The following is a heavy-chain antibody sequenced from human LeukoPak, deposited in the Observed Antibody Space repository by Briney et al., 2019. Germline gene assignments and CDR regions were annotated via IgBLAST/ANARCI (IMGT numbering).Heavy chain of an antibody. V-gene: IGHV3-23*01. J-gene: IGHJ4*02. CDR3: AKVTYDYVWGSYES. Sequence: GGSLRLSCAASGFTFSSYAMSWVRQAPGKGLEWVSGIVGRGGGTYYADSGKGRFTISRDNSKNTVYLQMNGLRAEDTAVYHCAKVTYDYVWGSYESWGQGTLVTVSS. D-gene: IGHD3-16*01. CDR1: GFTFSSYA. CDR2: IVGRGGGT.